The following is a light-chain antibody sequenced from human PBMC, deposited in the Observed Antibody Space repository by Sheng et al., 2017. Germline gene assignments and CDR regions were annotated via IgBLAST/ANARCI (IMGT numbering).Light chain of an antibody. CDR3: CSYAGSPYV. V-gene: IGLV2-23*01. Sequence: QSALTQPASVSGSPGQSITISCSGTTGDVGAYNLVSWYQQHPGKAPKLMIYEGSKRPSGVSNRFSGSKSGNTASLTISGLQAEDEADYYCCSYAGSPYVFGTGTKVTVL. CDR2: EGS. CDR1: TGDVGAYNL. J-gene: IGLJ1*01.